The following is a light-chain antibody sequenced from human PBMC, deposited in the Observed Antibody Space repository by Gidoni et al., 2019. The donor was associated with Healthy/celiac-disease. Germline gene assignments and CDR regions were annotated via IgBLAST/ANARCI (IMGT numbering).Light chain of an antibody. Sequence: EIVLTPSPGTLSLSPGERATLSCRARQSVSSSYLAWYQQKPGQAPRLLIYGASSRATGIPARFSGSGSGTDFTLTISRLEPEDFAVYYCQQYGSSLTSGGGTKVEIK. CDR2: GAS. V-gene: IGKV3-20*01. CDR3: QQYGSSLT. J-gene: IGKJ4*01. CDR1: QSVSSSY.